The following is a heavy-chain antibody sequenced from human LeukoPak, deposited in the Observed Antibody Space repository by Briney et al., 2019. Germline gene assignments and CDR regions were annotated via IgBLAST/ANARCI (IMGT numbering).Heavy chain of an antibody. CDR1: GGSISPYY. D-gene: IGHD3-16*01. V-gene: IGHV4-59*01. CDR3: AREQRGSHKYLAFDI. CDR2: IYYSGSA. J-gene: IGHJ3*02. Sequence: MASETLSLTCTVSGGSISPYYWSWVRQPPGKGLEWVGSIYYSGSANCNPSLKSRVTIAVDTSNNQFSLRLTSVTAADTAVYYCAREQRGSHKYLAFDIWGQGTMVSVSS.